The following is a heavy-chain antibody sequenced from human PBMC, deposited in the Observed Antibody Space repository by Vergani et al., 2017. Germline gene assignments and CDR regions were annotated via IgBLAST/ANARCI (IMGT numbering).Heavy chain of an antibody. CDR2: IYYSGST. Sequence: QVQLQESGPGLVKPSQTLSLTCTVSGGSISSGGYYWSWIRQHPGKGLEWIGYIYYSGSTYYNPSLKSRVTISVDTSKNQFSLKLSSVTAADTAVYYCARGGGDYDFWSGYYTLSGVGMDVWGQGTTVTVSS. CDR3: ARGGGDYDFWSGYYTLSGVGMDV. J-gene: IGHJ6*02. CDR1: GGSISSGGYY. D-gene: IGHD3-3*01. V-gene: IGHV4-31*03.